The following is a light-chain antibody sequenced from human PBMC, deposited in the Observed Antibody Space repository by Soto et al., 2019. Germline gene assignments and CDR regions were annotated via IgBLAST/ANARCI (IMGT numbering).Light chain of an antibody. Sequence: EVVMALSVATVSVYPRGRATLSCRASQSISDTLAWYQQKPGQAPRLLIYGASRRVTGFPARFSGSGSGTDFTLTISSLQSEDFAVYYCQQYDNWLWTFGHGSKADIK. V-gene: IGKV3-15*01. CDR2: GAS. J-gene: IGKJ1*01. CDR1: QSISDT. CDR3: QQYDNWLWT.